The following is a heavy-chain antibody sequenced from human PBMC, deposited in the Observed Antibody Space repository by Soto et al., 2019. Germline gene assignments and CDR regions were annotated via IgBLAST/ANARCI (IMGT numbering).Heavy chain of an antibody. Sequence: SVKVSCKASGGTFSSYAISWVRQAPGQGLEWMGGIIPIFGTANYAQKFQGRVTITADESTSTAYMELSSLRSEDTAVYYCARGVRGLIINDAFDIWGQGTMVTVSS. CDR3: ARGVRGLIINDAFDI. D-gene: IGHD3-10*01. J-gene: IGHJ3*02. CDR1: GGTFSSYA. V-gene: IGHV1-69*13. CDR2: IIPIFGTA.